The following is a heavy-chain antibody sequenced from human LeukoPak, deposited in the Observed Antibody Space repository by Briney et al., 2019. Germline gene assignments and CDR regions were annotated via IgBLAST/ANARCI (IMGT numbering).Heavy chain of an antibody. CDR2: INTNTGNP. V-gene: IGHV7-4-1*02. Sequence: ASVKVSCKASGYTFTSYDINWVRQAPGQGLEWMGWINTNTGNPMYAQGFTGRFVFSLDTSVSTAYLQISSLKAEDTAVYFCARPGRGGIYFFDFWGQGTLVTVSS. J-gene: IGHJ4*02. CDR1: GYTFTSYD. D-gene: IGHD2-21*01. CDR3: ARPGRGGIYFFDF.